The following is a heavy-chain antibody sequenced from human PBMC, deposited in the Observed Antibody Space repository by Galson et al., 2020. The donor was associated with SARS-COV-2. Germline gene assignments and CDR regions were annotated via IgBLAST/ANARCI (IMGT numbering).Heavy chain of an antibody. CDR3: ARQGVNMIVLVTVPGWFFDL. D-gene: IGHD2-21*02. CDR2: IYPNGRP. J-gene: IGHJ2*01. V-gene: IGHV4-38-2*01. CDR1: GYSVSTTNY. Sequence: SETLSLTCAVSGYSVSTTNYSGWVRLAPGKGLEWIGSIYPNGRPYYNPSLESRVTISVDTSRNQFSLTLASVTAADTAFYYCARQGVNMIVLVTVPGWFFDLWGRGTLVTVSS.